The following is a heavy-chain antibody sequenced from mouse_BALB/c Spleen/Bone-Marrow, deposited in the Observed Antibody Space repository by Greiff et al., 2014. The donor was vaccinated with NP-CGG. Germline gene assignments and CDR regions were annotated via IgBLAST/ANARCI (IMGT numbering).Heavy chain of an antibody. CDR3: ARMDWFAY. CDR2: IDPANGNT. D-gene: IGHD2-3*01. Sequence: EVQLVESGAELVKPGASVKLSCTASGFNIKDTYMHWVKQRPEQGLEWIGRIDPANGNTKYDQKFQGKATITADTSSNTAYLQLSRLTAEDAADYYCARMDWFAYWGQGTLVTVSA. J-gene: IGHJ3*01. V-gene: IGHV14-3*02. CDR1: GFNIKDTY.